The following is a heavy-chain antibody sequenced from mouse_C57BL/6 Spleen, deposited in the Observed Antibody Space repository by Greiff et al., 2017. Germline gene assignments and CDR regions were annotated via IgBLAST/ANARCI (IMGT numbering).Heavy chain of an antibody. CDR2: IYPGGGYT. D-gene: IGHD1-1*01. V-gene: IGHV1-63*01. CDR3: ARGDGSSFDY. Sequence: VQLQQSGAELVRPGTSVKMSSKASGYTFTNYWIGWAKQRPGHGLEWIGDIYPGGGYTNYNEKFKGKATLTADKSSSTAYMQFSSLTSEDSAIYYCARGDGSSFDYWGQGTTLTVSS. CDR1: GYTFTNYW. J-gene: IGHJ2*01.